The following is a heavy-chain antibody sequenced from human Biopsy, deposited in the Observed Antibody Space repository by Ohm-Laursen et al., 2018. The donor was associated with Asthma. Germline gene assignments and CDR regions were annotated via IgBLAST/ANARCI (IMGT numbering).Heavy chain of an antibody. CDR3: ASDFPKDYVRYNFQF. CDR2: HDHEEGGT. V-gene: IGHV1-24*01. J-gene: IGHJ4*02. CDR1: GYSLTDLS. Sequence: ASVKVSCKISGYSLTDLSMHWVRQAPGQGLEWMGGHDHEEGGTVNARRFQGRVTMTEDTSTDTAYMELSSLSSDDTAVYYCASDFPKDYVRYNFQFWGQGTLITVSS. D-gene: IGHD4-17*01.